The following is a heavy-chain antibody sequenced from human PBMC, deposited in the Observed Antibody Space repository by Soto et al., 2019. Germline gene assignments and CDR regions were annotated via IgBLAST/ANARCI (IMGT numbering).Heavy chain of an antibody. CDR3: ARDGGDSYNMIDY. D-gene: IGHD3-16*01. CDR1: GFTFSSCA. V-gene: IGHV3-30-3*01. CDR2: ISDDGSNK. Sequence: QVQLVESGGGVVQPGRSLRLSCAASGFTFSSCAMHWVRQAPGKGLECVAVISDDGSNKHYADSVKGRFTISRDNSKNTLYLQMNSLRADDTAIYYCARDGGDSYNMIDYWGQGILVTASS. J-gene: IGHJ4*01.